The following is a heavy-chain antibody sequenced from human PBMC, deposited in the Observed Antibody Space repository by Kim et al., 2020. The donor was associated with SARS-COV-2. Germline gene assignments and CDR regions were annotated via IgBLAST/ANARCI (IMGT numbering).Heavy chain of an antibody. D-gene: IGHD3-10*01. J-gene: IGHJ4*02. CDR1: GYTFSDYG. Sequence: ASVKVSCNASGYTFSDYGFTWVRQAPGQGLEWMGWISGYNGNTKFGQKFQGRVIMSTDTSTNTAYLDLRSLTPGDTAVYFCASGGHGSGTYFSGAFDHWDQGTVVIVSS. CDR3: ASGGHGSGTYFSGAFDH. V-gene: IGHV1-18*04. CDR2: ISGYNGNT.